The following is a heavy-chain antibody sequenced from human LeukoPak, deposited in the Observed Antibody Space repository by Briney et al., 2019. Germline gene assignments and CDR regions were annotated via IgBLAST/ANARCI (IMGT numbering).Heavy chain of an antibody. V-gene: IGHV3-7*05. J-gene: IGHJ4*02. Sequence: GGSLRLSCAASEFTFSSYWMTWVRQAPGKGLEWVANIKQDGSEIYYMDSVKGRFTISRDNAKNSLYLQMNSLRAEDTAVYYCAGDLWAQQLPHRYFDYWGQGTLVTVSS. CDR1: EFTFSSYW. CDR2: IKQDGSEI. D-gene: IGHD6-13*01. CDR3: AGDLWAQQLPHRYFDY.